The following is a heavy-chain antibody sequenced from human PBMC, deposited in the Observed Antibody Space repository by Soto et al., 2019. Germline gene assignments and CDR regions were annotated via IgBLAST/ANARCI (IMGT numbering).Heavy chain of an antibody. CDR2: MNPNSGNT. D-gene: IGHD2-2*01. Sequence: ASVKVSCKASGYTFTSYDINWVRQATGQGLEWMGWMNPNSGNTGYAQKFQGRVTMTRNTSISTAYMELSSLRSEDTAVYYCARVLIVVVPAADDLFDIWGHGTMVTVS. V-gene: IGHV1-8*01. CDR3: ARVLIVVVPAADDLFDI. J-gene: IGHJ3*02. CDR1: GYTFTSYD.